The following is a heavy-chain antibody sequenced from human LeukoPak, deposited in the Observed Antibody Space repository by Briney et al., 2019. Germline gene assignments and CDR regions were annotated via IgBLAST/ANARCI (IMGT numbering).Heavy chain of an antibody. CDR1: GGTFSSYA. CDR2: IIPIFGTA. D-gene: IGHD5-24*01. V-gene: IGHV1-69*05. CDR3: ARAGRVRQMATTTFNYYYYMDV. J-gene: IGHJ6*03. Sequence: GASVKVSCKASGGTFSSYAISWVRQAPGQGLEWMGGIIPIFGTANYAQKFQGKATSTTDESTSPAYMELSSLRSEDTAVYYCARAGRVRQMATTTFNYYYYMDVWGKGTTVTISS.